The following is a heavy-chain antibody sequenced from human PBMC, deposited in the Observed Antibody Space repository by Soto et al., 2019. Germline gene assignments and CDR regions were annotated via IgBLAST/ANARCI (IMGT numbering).Heavy chain of an antibody. J-gene: IGHJ6*04. D-gene: IGHD3-22*01. CDR1: GFTFSSYA. Sequence: QVELVESGGGVDQPGRSLRLSCAASGFTFSSYAMHWVRQGPGKGLEWVAIIRYDGYSQYYADSVKVRFTISRDNSKNALYLQMNRLTAEDTAVYYCARDRRQYSESGGYGMDVRGKGTTVTVSP. V-gene: IGHV3-33*01. CDR3: ARDRRQYSESGGYGMDV. CDR2: IRYDGYSQ.